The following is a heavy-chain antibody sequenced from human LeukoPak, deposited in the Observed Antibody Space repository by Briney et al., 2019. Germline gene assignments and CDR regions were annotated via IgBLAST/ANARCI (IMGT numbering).Heavy chain of an antibody. Sequence: GGSLKLSCAASGFTFSGSAMHWVRQASGKGLEWVGRIRSKANSYATAYAASVKGRFTISRDDSKNTAYLQMNSLKTEDTAVYCCTREPRPYSSGWYMGFYYYYGMDVWGQGTTVTVSS. J-gene: IGHJ6*02. CDR1: GFTFSGSA. CDR3: TREPRPYSSGWYMGFYYYYGMDV. D-gene: IGHD6-19*01. CDR2: IRSKANSYAT. V-gene: IGHV3-73*01.